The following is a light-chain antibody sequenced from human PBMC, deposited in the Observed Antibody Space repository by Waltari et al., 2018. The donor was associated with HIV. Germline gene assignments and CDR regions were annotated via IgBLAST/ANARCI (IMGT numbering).Light chain of an antibody. CDR3: SSYAGSNNFV. CDR2: EVS. J-gene: IGLJ1*01. V-gene: IGLV2-8*01. Sequence: QSALTQPPSASGSPGPSVTISCTGPRSDVGGYNYVSWYQQHPGKAPKLMIYEVSKRPSGVPDRFSGSKSGNTASLTVSGLQPEDEADYYCSSYAGSNNFVFGTGTKVTVL. CDR1: RSDVGGYNY.